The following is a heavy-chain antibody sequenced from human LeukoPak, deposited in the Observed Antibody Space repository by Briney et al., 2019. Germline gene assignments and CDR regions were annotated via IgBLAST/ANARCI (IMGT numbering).Heavy chain of an antibody. Sequence: GRSLRLSCAASGFTFDDYAMPWVRQAPGKGLEWVSGISWNSGSIGYADSVKGRFTISRDNAKNSLYLQMNSLRPEDTALYYCAKDIDCSGGSCYRGLDYWGQGTLVTVSS. D-gene: IGHD2-15*01. J-gene: IGHJ4*02. CDR3: AKDIDCSGGSCYRGLDY. V-gene: IGHV3-9*01. CDR2: ISWNSGSI. CDR1: GFTFDDYA.